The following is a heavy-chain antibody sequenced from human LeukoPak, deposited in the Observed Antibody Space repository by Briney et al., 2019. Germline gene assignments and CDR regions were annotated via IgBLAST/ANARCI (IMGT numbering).Heavy chain of an antibody. CDR2: ISGSGGST. CDR1: GFTFSSYG. J-gene: IGHJ4*02. CDR3: AKNFLEGYCSDY. D-gene: IGHD2-15*01. Sequence: GGSLRLSCAASGFTFSSYGMSWVRQAPGKGLEWVSAISGSGGSTYYADSVKGRFTISRDNSKNTLYLQMNSLRAEDTAVYYCAKNFLEGYCSDYWGQGTLVTVSS. V-gene: IGHV3-23*01.